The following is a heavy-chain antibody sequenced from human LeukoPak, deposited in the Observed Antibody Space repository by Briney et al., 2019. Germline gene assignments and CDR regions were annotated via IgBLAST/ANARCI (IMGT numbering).Heavy chain of an antibody. CDR1: GFNFSAYW. Sequence: PGGSLRLSCAASGFNFSAYWMHSVRQAPGKGLVWVSRIKTDGRSTNYADSVKGRFTISRDNAKNTLYLQMNSLRAEDTAVYYCARGRIGGWTDYWGQGTLVTVSS. V-gene: IGHV3-74*01. CDR3: ARGRIGGWTDY. D-gene: IGHD6-19*01. CDR2: IKTDGRST. J-gene: IGHJ4*02.